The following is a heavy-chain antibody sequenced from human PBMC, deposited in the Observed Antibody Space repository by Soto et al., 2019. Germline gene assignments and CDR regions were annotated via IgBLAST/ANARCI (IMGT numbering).Heavy chain of an antibody. CDR3: ARTLGHSSGWYELNWFDP. CDR2: IRSSSSTI. Sequence: EVQLVESGGGLVQPGGSLRLSCAASGFTFSSYSMNWVRQAPGKGLEWVSYIRSSSSTIYYADSVKGRFTISRDNAKNSLYLQMNSLRDEDTAVYYCARTLGHSSGWYELNWFDPWGQGTLVTVSS. CDR1: GFTFSSYS. J-gene: IGHJ5*02. V-gene: IGHV3-48*02. D-gene: IGHD6-19*01.